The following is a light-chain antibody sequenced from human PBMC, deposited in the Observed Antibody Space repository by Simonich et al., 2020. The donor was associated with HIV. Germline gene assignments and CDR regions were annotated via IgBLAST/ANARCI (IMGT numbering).Light chain of an antibody. CDR1: QSISNY. CDR3: QQSYSTPYT. CDR2: AAS. Sequence: DIQMTQSPSSLSASIGDRVTITCRASQSISNYLNWYQQKVGKAPKVLIYAASNLQSGVPSRFSGSGSWTDFTLTISSLQPEDFATYYCQQSYSTPYTFGQGTKLEIK. J-gene: IGKJ2*01. V-gene: IGKV1-39*01.